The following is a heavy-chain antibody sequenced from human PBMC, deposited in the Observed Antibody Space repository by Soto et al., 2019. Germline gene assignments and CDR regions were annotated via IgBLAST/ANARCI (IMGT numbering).Heavy chain of an antibody. CDR1: GFTFSSYA. Sequence: PGGSLRLSCAASGFTFSSYAMSWVRQAPGKGLEWVSAISGSGGSTYYADSVQGRFTISRDNSKNTLYLQMNSLRAEDTAVYYCAILSGWYLNYFDGMDVWGQGTTVTVSS. J-gene: IGHJ6*02. D-gene: IGHD6-19*01. V-gene: IGHV3-23*01. CDR2: ISGSGGST. CDR3: AILSGWYLNYFDGMDV.